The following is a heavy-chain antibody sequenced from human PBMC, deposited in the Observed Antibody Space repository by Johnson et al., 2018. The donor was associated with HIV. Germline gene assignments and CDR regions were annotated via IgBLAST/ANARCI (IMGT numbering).Heavy chain of an antibody. CDR3: ARDRGAFDI. CDR2: ISFAGVKK. Sequence: QVQLVESGGGLVQPGGSLRLSCAASGFTFSSYGMAWVRQAPGKGLEWVTVISFAGVKKYYADTVKGRFTISRDNSKNTLYLQMNSLRAEDTAVYYCARDRGAFDIWGQGTMVTVSS. CDR1: GFTFSSYG. J-gene: IGHJ3*02. V-gene: IGHV3-30*03.